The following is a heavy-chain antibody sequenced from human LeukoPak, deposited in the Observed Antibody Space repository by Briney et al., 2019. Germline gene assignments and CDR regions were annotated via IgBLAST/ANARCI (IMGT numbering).Heavy chain of an antibody. CDR3: TRYSGRTDY. V-gene: IGHV3-49*03. J-gene: IGHJ4*02. D-gene: IGHD5-18*01. CDR2: IRSKTFGGTT. CDR1: GFTFGTYA. Sequence: GGSLRLSCTSSGFTFGTYAVSWFRQAPGKGLEWVAFIRSKTFGGTTEYAASVEGRFTIPRDDSKSIAYLQMNSLKTEDTAVYYCTRYSGRTDYWGQGTLVTVSS.